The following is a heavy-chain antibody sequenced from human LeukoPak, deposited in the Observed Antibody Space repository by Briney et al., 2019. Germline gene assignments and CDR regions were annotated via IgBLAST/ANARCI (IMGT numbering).Heavy chain of an antibody. CDR3: ASSGTYYYGSGSPELDYYYGMDV. V-gene: IGHV4-59*01. CDR2: IYYSGST. Sequence: KPSETLSLTCAVYGGSFSGYYWSWIRQPPGKGLEWIGYIYYSGSTNYNPSLKSRVTISVDTSKNQFSLKLSSVTAADTAVYYCASSGTYYYGSGSPELDYYYGMDVWGQGTTVTVSS. D-gene: IGHD3-10*01. J-gene: IGHJ6*02. CDR1: GGSFSGYY.